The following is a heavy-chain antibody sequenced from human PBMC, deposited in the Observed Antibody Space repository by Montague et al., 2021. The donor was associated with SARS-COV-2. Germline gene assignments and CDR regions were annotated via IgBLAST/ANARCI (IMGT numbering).Heavy chain of an antibody. Sequence: SETLSLTCTVSGDSMNNYYWSWIRQPPGKGLEWIGYINYSGSTHYNPSLQSRVTLSKDTSKNQFSLRLTSVTAADTAMYFCARAPIYRGSRYAYFDYWGQGTLVTVSS. J-gene: IGHJ4*02. CDR1: GDSMNNYY. CDR2: INYSGST. V-gene: IGHV4-59*01. D-gene: IGHD6-13*01. CDR3: ARAPIYRGSRYAYFDY.